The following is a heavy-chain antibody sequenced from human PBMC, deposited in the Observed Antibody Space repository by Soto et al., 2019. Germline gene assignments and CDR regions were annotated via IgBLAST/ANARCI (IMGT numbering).Heavy chain of an antibody. CDR3: AKDLRVVPAAPDAFDI. D-gene: IGHD2-2*01. J-gene: IGHJ3*02. V-gene: IGHV3-23*01. CDR1: GFTFSSYA. Sequence: SLRLGCAASGFTFSSYAMSWVRQAPGKGLEWVSAISGSGGSTYYADSVKGRFTISRDNSKNTLYLQMNSLRAEDTAVYYCAKDLRVVPAAPDAFDIWGQGTMVTVSS. CDR2: ISGSGGST.